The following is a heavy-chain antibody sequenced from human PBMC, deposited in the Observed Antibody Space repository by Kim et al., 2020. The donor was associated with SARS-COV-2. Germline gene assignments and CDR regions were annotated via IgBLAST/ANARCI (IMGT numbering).Heavy chain of an antibody. V-gene: IGHV4-59*01. D-gene: IGHD3-9*01. CDR1: GDSFSSYY. CDR3: AREKDWPRYALYNCFD. Sequence: SETLSLTCAVSGDSFSSYYWSWIRQPPGKGLEWIGYINHSGRTNYNPSLKSRVTISVDTSKNQFSLKLNSVTAADTAMYYCAREKDWPRYALYNCFD. CDR2: INHSGRT. J-gene: IGHJ5*01.